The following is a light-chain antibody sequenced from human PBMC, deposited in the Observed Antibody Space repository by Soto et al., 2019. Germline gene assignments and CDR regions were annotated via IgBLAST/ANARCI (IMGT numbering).Light chain of an antibody. J-gene: IGKJ1*01. V-gene: IGKV3-20*01. CDR2: AAS. CDR3: QQYESAPRT. CDR1: QSISWY. Sequence: EIVLTPSPGTLSLSPGERATLSSRASQSISWYLAWYQQKPGQAPRLLISAASNRATGIPARFSGSGSRKDFTLTISRMEPEDFAVYDCQQYESAPRTFGKGTKVDIK.